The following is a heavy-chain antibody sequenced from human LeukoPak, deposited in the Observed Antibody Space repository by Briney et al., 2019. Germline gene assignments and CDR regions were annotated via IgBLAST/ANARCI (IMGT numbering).Heavy chain of an antibody. CDR3: ARGSGYWGNYYMDV. V-gene: IGHV4-34*01. J-gene: IGHJ6*03. CDR1: GGSFSGYY. CDR2: INHSGST. D-gene: IGHD3-22*01. Sequence: SETLSRTCAVYGGSFSGYYWSWIRQPPGKGLEWIGEINHSGSTNYNPSLKSRVTISVDTSKNQFSLKLSSVTAADTAVYYCARGSGYWGNYYMDVWGKGTTVAVSS.